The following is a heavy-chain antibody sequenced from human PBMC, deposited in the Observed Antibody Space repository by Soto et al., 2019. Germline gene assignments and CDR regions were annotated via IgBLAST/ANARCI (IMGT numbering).Heavy chain of an antibody. J-gene: IGHJ6*02. CDR3: ARDENVAAAGTKGYYYYGMDV. D-gene: IGHD6-13*01. V-gene: IGHV1-2*02. CDR2: INPNSGGT. Sequence: ASVKVSCKASGYTFTGYYMHWVRQAPGQGLEWMGWINPNSGGTNYAQKFQGRVTMTRGTSISAAYMELSRLRSDDTAVYYCARDENVAAAGTKGYYYYGMDVWGQGTTVTVSS. CDR1: GYTFTGYY.